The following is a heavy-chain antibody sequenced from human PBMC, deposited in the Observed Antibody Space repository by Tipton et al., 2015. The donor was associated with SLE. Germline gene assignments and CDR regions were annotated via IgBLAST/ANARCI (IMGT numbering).Heavy chain of an antibody. CDR3: ARGAGEFDY. V-gene: IGHV4-61*09. J-gene: IGHJ4*02. D-gene: IGHD7-27*01. Sequence: TLSLTCTVSGGSISSGSYYWSWIRQPAGKGLEWIGHIYTSGSTNYNPSLKSRVTMSVDTSKNQFSLKLSSVTAADTAVYYCARGAGEFDYWGQGTLVTVSS. CDR2: IYTSGST. CDR1: GGSISSGSYY.